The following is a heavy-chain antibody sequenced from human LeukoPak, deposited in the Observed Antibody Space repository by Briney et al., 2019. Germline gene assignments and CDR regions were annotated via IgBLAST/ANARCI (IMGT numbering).Heavy chain of an antibody. D-gene: IGHD2-15*01. CDR3: ARPGYCSGGSCYSDY. CDR1: GYIFTSYY. J-gene: IGHJ4*02. CDR2: INPSGGST. V-gene: IGHV1-46*03. Sequence: EASVKVSCKASGYIFTSYYMHWVRQAPGQGLEWMGIINPSGGSTSYAQKFQGRVTMTRDTSTSTVYMELSSLRSEDTAVYYCARPGYCSGGSCYSDYWGQGTLVTVSS.